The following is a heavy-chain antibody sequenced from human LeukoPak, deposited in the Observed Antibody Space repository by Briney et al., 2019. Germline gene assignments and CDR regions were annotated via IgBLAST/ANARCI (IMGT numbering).Heavy chain of an antibody. Sequence: SETLSLTCTVSGGSISSSSYDWGWIPQPPGMGLEWVVSIYYSGSTYYNPSLKSRVTISVDTSKNQFSLKLSSVTAADTAVYYCARPVSAYCGGDCSDYWGQGTLVTVSS. CDR2: IYYSGST. J-gene: IGHJ4*02. V-gene: IGHV4-39*01. CDR3: ARPVSAYCGGDCSDY. CDR1: GGSISSSSYD. D-gene: IGHD2-21*01.